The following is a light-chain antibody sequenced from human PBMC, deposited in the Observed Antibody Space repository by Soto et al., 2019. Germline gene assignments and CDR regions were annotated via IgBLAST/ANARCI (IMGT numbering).Light chain of an antibody. CDR2: AAS. Sequence: DIQMTQSPSNLSASIWDRVTITCRASQTIDNYLNWYQQKPGKAPKLLISAASRLQSGVPSRFSGVGSGTDFTLTINTLQPEDIATYFCQRGYTTPRFGGGTKVDI. J-gene: IGKJ4*01. CDR3: QRGYTTPR. CDR1: QTIDNY. V-gene: IGKV1-39*01.